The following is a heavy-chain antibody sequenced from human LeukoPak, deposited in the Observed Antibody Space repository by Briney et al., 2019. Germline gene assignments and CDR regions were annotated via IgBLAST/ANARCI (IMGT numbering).Heavy chain of an antibody. CDR2: INHSGST. D-gene: IGHD3-9*01. CDR1: GGSFSGYY. Sequence: SETLSLTCAVYGGSFSGYYWSWIRQPPGKWLEWIGEINHSGSTNYNPSLKSRVTISVDTSKHQFSLKLSPVNATATAVYSCARGYGGDILTGFDYWGPGTLVTVSS. J-gene: IGHJ4*02. CDR3: ARGYGGDILTGFDY. V-gene: IGHV4-34*01.